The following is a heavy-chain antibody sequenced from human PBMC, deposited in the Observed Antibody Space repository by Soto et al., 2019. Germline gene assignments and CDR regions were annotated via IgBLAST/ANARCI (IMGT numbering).Heavy chain of an antibody. CDR3: AISTYDNKFYYYGMDV. J-gene: IGHJ6*02. D-gene: IGHD3-22*01. CDR1: GGTFSSHT. Sequence: QVQLVQSGAEVKEPGSSLKVSCKASGGTFSSHTISWVRLAPGQGLEWMGRTIPILGITNYAQNFQGRLTRTADTSTRTASMELSSLRSEDTAVDDGAISTYDNKFYYYGMDVWGQGTTVTVSS. CDR2: TIPILGIT. V-gene: IGHV1-69*02.